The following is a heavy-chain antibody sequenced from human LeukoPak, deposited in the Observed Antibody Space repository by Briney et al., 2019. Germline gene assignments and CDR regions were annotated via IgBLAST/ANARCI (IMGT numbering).Heavy chain of an antibody. V-gene: IGHV3-30*03. CDR3: TRFLYDSKDMDV. CDR2: ISDDGGNK. J-gene: IGHJ6*02. Sequence: PGGSLRLSCAASGFTFSTYGMHWVRQAPGKGLEWVAVISDDGGNKYYVDSVKGRFTISRDSSKNTLYLQMNSLRAEDTAVYYCTRFLYDSKDMDVWGQGTTVTVSS. CDR1: GFTFSTYG. D-gene: IGHD3-22*01.